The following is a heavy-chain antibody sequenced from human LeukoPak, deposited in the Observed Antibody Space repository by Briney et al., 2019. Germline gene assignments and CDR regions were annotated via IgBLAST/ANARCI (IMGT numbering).Heavy chain of an antibody. CDR3: ARGATWGSPTLDY. Sequence: ASVMVPCEASGYTFTSYDINWVRQATGQGLEWMGWMNPNSGNTGYAQKFQGRVTITRNTSISTAYMELSSLRSEDTAVYYCARGATWGSPTLDYWGQGTLVTVSS. D-gene: IGHD7-27*01. J-gene: IGHJ4*02. V-gene: IGHV1-8*03. CDR2: MNPNSGNT. CDR1: GYTFTSYD.